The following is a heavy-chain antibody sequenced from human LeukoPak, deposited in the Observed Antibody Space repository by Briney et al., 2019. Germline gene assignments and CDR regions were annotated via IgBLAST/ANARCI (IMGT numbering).Heavy chain of an antibody. CDR2: MDPKSGDT. V-gene: IGHV1-2*02. CDR1: GYTFTGYY. CDR3: ATCLAIADSRGFDP. J-gene: IGHJ5*02. Sequence: ASVKVSCKASGYTFTGYYMHWVRQAPGQGLEWMGLMDPKSGDTTYAQKFQDRVTLTRDTSINTAYMELSRLRSDDTAVYYCATCLAIADSRGFDPWGQGTLVTVSS. D-gene: IGHD2-15*01.